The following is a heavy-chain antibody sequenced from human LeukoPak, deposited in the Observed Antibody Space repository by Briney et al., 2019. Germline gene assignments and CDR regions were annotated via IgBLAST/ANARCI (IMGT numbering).Heavy chain of an antibody. J-gene: IGHJ3*01. CDR3: ARVKGVYAFDF. CDR1: GFTFSDYY. Sequence: GGSLRLSCAASGFTFSDYYMGWLRQAPGKGVEGVSYISNSGSYTKYADSVKGRFTISRDNAKNSLFLEVNSLRAEDTAVYYCARVKGVYAFDFWGQGTMVTVSS. V-gene: IGHV3-11*05. D-gene: IGHD2-8*01. CDR2: ISNSGSYT.